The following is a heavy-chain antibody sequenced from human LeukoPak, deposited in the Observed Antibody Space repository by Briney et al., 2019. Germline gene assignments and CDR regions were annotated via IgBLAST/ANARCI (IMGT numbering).Heavy chain of an antibody. D-gene: IGHD4-17*01. V-gene: IGHV3-30*18. CDR2: ISYDGSNK. Sequence: GGSLRLSCAASGFTFSSYGMHWVRQAPGKGLEWVASISYDGSNKYYADSVKGRFTISGDNSKNTLYLQMNSLRAEDTAVYYCAKDDYGDYTSDYYYFGMDVWGQGTTVTVSS. CDR1: GFTFSSYG. J-gene: IGHJ6*02. CDR3: AKDDYGDYTSDYYYFGMDV.